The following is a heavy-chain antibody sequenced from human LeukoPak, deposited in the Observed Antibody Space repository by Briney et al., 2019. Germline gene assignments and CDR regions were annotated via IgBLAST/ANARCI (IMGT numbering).Heavy chain of an antibody. V-gene: IGHV4-4*02. CDR2: IYHSGST. J-gene: IGHJ4*02. Sequence: TPSETLSLTCAVSGGSISSSNWWSWVRQPPGKGLEWIGEIYHSGSTNYNPSLKSRVTISVDKSKNQFSLKLSSVTAADTAVYYCATRVAVGRLHLRWELRLDWGQGTLVTVSS. CDR3: ATRVAVGRLHLRWELRLD. D-gene: IGHD1-26*01. CDR1: GGSISSSNW.